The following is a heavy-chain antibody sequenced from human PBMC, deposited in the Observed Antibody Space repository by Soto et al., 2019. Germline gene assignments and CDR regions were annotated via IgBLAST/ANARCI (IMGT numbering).Heavy chain of an antibody. CDR3: SADHPHTAIGWPV. Sequence: VKVSCKASGFDFGSFGIQFLRQTRGRGLEWIGWIVVASGRTNYARQFQGRVAFSRDMSSTTAYMDLYDLKSDDTAVYFCSADHPHTAIGWPVWGQGTTVTVSS. J-gene: IGHJ6*02. CDR2: IVVASGRT. V-gene: IGHV1-58*02. CDR1: GFDFGSFG.